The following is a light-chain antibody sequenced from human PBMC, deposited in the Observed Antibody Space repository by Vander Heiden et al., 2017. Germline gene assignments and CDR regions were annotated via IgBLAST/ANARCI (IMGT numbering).Light chain of an antibody. Sequence: QLVLPQSPSASASLGASVKLTCTLSSGNSSYAMAWHEQQPEKGPRYLMKLNSDGSHSKGDGIPDRCSGSSAGAERYRTSASLQSEDEADYYGQTWGTFGVFGGGTKRTVL. J-gene: IGLJ3*02. CDR1: SGNSSYA. CDR3: QTWGTFGV. CDR2: LNSDGSH. V-gene: IGLV4-69*01.